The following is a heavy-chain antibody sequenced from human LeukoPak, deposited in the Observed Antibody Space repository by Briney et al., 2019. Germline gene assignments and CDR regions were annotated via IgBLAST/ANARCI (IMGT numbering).Heavy chain of an antibody. V-gene: IGHV4-61*02. CDR1: GGSISSGSYY. CDR3: ARVVLGSGSYYTT. J-gene: IGHJ5*02. D-gene: IGHD3-10*01. Sequence: SETLSLTCTVSGGSISSGSYYWSWIRQPAGKGLKWIGRIYTSGSTNYNPSLKSRVTVSVDTSKNQFSLKLSSVTAADTAVYYCARVVLGSGSYYTTWGQGTLVTVSS. CDR2: IYTSGST.